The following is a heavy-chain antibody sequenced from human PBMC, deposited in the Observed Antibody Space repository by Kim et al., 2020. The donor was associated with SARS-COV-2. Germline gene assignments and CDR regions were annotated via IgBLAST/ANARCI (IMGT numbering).Heavy chain of an antibody. CDR2: IYYSGST. D-gene: IGHD1-26*01. CDR1: GGSVSSGSYY. V-gene: IGHV4-61*01. J-gene: IGHJ6*02. Sequence: SETLSLTCTVSGGSVSSGSYYWSWIRQPPGKGLEWIGYIYYSGSTNYNPSLKSRVTISVDTSKNQFSLKLSSVTAADTAVYYCARAPVGSYRVHYYYYGMDVWGQGTTVTVSS. CDR3: ARAPVGSYRVHYYYYGMDV.